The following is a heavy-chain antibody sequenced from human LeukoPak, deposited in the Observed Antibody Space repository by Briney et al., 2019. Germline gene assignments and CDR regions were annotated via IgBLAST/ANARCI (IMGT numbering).Heavy chain of an antibody. J-gene: IGHJ6*03. Sequence: GESLKISCKGSGYSFTSYWIGWVRQMPGKGLEWMGITYPGDSDTRYSPSFQGQVTISADKSISTAYLQWSSPKASDTAMYYCARQGSSWGYYYYYMDVWGKGTTVTVSS. CDR2: TYPGDSDT. CDR3: ARQGSSWGYYYYYMDV. D-gene: IGHD6-6*01. CDR1: GYSFTSYW. V-gene: IGHV5-51*01.